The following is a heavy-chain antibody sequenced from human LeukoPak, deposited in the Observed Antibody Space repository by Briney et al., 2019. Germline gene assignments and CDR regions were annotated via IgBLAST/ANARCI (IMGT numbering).Heavy chain of an antibody. J-gene: IGHJ4*02. CDR1: GFTVNINY. V-gene: IGHV3-53*01. Sequence: SGGSLRLSCAASGFTVNINYMSWVRQAPGKGLEWVSVIYSGGTTYYADSVKGRFTISRDSSKNTLYLQMNSLRAEDTAVYYCAIGFYYDSRQAASAFDYWGQGTLVTVSS. CDR2: IYSGGTT. CDR3: AIGFYYDSRQAASAFDY. D-gene: IGHD3-22*01.